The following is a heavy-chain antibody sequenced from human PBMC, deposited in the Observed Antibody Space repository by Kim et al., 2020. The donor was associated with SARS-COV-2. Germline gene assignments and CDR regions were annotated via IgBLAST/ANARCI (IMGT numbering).Heavy chain of an antibody. D-gene: IGHD2-2*01. CDR2: IIPILGIA. CDR3: ARDYCSSTSCLKP. V-gene: IGHV1-69*04. Sequence: SVKVSCKASGGTFSSYAISWVRQAPGQGLEWMGRIIPILGIANYAQKFQGRVTITADKSTSTAYMELSSLRSEDTAVYYCARDYCSSTSCLKPWGQGTLVTVSS. CDR1: GGTFSSYA. J-gene: IGHJ5*02.